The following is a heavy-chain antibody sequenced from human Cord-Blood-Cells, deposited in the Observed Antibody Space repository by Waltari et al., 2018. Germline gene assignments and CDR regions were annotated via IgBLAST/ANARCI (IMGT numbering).Heavy chain of an antibody. CDR3: AAVHSGSYAFDS. CDR2: IYSAGST. V-gene: IGHV3-53*04. D-gene: IGHD3-10*01. J-gene: IGHJ3*02. Sequence: EVRLVESGGGLGQPGGSLSLYCAASGFTVHSNNLRWVRQAPGKGLGWVSVIYSAGSTYHAYPVKGRFTIPRHNSKNTLYLQMNSLRAEDTAVYYCAAVHSGSYAFDSWGQGTMVTVSS. CDR1: GFTVHSNN.